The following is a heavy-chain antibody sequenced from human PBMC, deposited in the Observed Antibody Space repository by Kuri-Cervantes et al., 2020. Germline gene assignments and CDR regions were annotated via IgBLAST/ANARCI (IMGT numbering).Heavy chain of an antibody. CDR2: ISAYNGNT. CDR1: GYTFTSYD. D-gene: IGHD6-19*01. V-gene: IGHV1-18*01. Sequence: ASVKVSCKASGYTFTSYDINWVRQATGQGLEWMGWISAYNGNTNYAQKLQGRVTMTTDTSTSTAYMELRSLRSDDTAVYYCARRGGWLVPGAFDIWGQGTMVTVSS. CDR3: ARRGGWLVPGAFDI. J-gene: IGHJ3*02.